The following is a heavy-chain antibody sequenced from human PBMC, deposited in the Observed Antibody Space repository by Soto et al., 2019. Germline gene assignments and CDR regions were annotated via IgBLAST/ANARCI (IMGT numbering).Heavy chain of an antibody. CDR3: AHTRLNYYGSGTYYFDD. D-gene: IGHD3-10*01. V-gene: IGHV2-5*02. CDR1: GFSLSTSGVG. CDR2: IYWDDDK. J-gene: IGHJ4*02. Sequence: QITLKESGPTLVKATQTLTLTCTFSGFSLSTSGVGVGWIRQPPGKALEWLALIYWDDDKRYSPSLKSRLTITKDTSKNPVVIIMPNMDPVATATYCWAHTRLNYYGSGTYYFDDWGQGTLVTVSS.